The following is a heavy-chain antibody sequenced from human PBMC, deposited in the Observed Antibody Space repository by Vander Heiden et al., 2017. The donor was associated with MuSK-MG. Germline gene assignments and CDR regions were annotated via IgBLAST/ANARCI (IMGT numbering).Heavy chain of an antibody. CDR1: GFTFSSYW. Sequence: EVQLVESGGGLVQPGGSLRLSCAASGFTFSSYWMSWVRQAPGKGLEWVANIKQDGSEKYYVDSVKGRFTISRDNAKNSRDLKMNSMRAEDTAVYYCARDPIAGAGTSDAFDIWGQGTMVTVSS. D-gene: IGHD6-19*01. CDR3: ARDPIAGAGTSDAFDI. CDR2: IKQDGSEK. J-gene: IGHJ3*02. V-gene: IGHV3-7*01.